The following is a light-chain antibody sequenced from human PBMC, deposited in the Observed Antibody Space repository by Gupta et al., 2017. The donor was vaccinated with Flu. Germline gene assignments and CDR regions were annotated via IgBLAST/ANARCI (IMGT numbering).Light chain of an antibody. V-gene: IGKV2-28*01. CDR2: MAS. Sequence: TPGEPASISCRSSQSLLHSNGKTYLDWYLQRPGQPPQLLIYMASNRAFGVPDRFSGSGSGTDFTLRISRVEAEDVGVYYCMQALQIPPWTFGYGTRVDI. CDR1: QSLLHSNGKTY. CDR3: MQALQIPPWT. J-gene: IGKJ1*01.